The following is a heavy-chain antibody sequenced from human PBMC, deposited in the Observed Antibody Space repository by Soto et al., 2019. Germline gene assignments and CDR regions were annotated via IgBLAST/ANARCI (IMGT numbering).Heavy chain of an antibody. CDR2: IYSGGVT. Sequence: PGESLRLSCAASGFTVKNYQMNWVRQAPGKGLEWVSVIYSGGVTYYPDSVKGRFTTIRDTSKNTVYLQMNSLRADDTAMYYCARDPSTTGYYGLDVWGQGTTVTVSS. V-gene: IGHV3-53*01. CDR3: ARDPSTTGYYGLDV. CDR1: GFTVKNYQ. J-gene: IGHJ6*02.